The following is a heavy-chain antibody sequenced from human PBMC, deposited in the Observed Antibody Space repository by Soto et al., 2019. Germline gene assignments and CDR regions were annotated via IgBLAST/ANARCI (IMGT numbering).Heavy chain of an antibody. CDR1: GITISNYP. V-gene: IGHV3-23*01. CDR2: ISGSGDRT. CDR3: VKDDGGDPSTAPH. D-gene: IGHD2-21*01. J-gene: IGHJ4*02. Sequence: EVQLLESGGGLVQPGGSLRLSCAASGITISNYPMSWVRQAPGKGLDWVSGISGSGDRTYYADSAKGLFTISKDISKNSLSLQLGSLGVEDTAVYFCVKDDGGDPSTAPHWGQGTLVTVSS.